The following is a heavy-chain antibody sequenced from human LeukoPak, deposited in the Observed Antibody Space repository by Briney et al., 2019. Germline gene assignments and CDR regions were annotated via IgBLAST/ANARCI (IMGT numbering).Heavy chain of an antibody. CDR2: INHSGST. V-gene: IGHV4-34*01. D-gene: IGHD1-7*01. Sequence: SETLSLTCTVSGGSISGYYWSWIRQPPGKGLEWIGEINHSGSTNYNPSLKSRVTISVDTSKNQFSLKLSSVTAADTAVYYCARDGPYNWNYYYFDYWGQGTLVTVSS. CDR1: GGSISGYY. J-gene: IGHJ4*02. CDR3: ARDGPYNWNYYYFDY.